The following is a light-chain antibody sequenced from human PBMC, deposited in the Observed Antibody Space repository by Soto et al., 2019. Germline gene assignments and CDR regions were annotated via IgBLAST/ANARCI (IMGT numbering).Light chain of an antibody. CDR2: ESS. Sequence: EIVLTQSPATLSLSPGERATLSCRASQSVDNYLDWYQQKPGQAPRLLIYESSNRATGIPARCSGSGSGTDCSLTISSLEPEDFAVYYCQQRSTWPQTFGQGTKV. CDR1: QSVDNY. CDR3: QQRSTWPQT. J-gene: IGKJ1*01. V-gene: IGKV3-11*01.